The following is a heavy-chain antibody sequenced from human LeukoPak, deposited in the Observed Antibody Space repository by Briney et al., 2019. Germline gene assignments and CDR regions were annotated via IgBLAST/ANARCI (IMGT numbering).Heavy chain of an antibody. D-gene: IGHD2-2*01. CDR3: ARGIGVVVPAAMRWFDS. CDR1: GGSFSGYY. CDR2: INHSGST. Sequence: SETLSLTCAVYGGSFSGYYWSWIRQPPGKGLEWIGEINHSGSTNYNPSLKSRVTISVDTSKSQFSLKLSSATAADTAVYYCARGIGVVVPAAMRWFDSWGQGTLVTVSS. V-gene: IGHV4-34*01. J-gene: IGHJ5*01.